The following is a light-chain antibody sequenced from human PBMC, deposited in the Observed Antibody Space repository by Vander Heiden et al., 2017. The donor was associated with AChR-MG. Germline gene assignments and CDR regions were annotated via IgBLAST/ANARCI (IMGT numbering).Light chain of an antibody. CDR3: QQSYSTPLT. CDR1: QSISSY. Sequence: DMQMTQSPSSLSASVGDRVTITCRASQSISSYLNWYQQKPGKAPKLLIYAASSLQSGVPSRFSGSGSGTDFTLTISSLQPEDFATYYCQQSYSTPLTFGHGTKLEIK. V-gene: IGKV1-39*01. J-gene: IGKJ2*01. CDR2: AAS.